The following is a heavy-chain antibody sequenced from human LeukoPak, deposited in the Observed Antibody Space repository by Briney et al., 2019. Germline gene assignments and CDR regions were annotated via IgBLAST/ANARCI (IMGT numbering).Heavy chain of an antibody. CDR1: GFRFSSYA. CDR3: ARDSSGYYHYFDY. CDR2: IYSGGST. J-gene: IGHJ4*02. D-gene: IGHD3-22*01. V-gene: IGHV3-66*01. Sequence: GGSLRLSCAASGFRFSSYAMSWVRQAPGEGLEWVSVIYSGGSTYYADSVKGRFTISRDNSKNTLYLQMNSLRAEDTAVYYCARDSSGYYHYFDYWGQGTLVTVSS.